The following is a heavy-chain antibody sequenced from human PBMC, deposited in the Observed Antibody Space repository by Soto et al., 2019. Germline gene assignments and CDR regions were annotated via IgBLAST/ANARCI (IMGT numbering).Heavy chain of an antibody. J-gene: IGHJ5*02. V-gene: IGHV2-26*01. CDR3: ARRHLAVAVSPWFDP. CDR2: IDSSCEK. D-gene: IGHD6-19*01. Sequence: VTLKESGPVLVKPTETLTLRCTVSGLSITESEMGVSWIRQPPGQPLEWLAHIDSSCEKSYRTFLKSRLAISKDTSKSQIVLTMTNMDPADTSTYYCARRHLAVAVSPWFDPWGQGIPVTVSS. CDR1: GLSITESEMG.